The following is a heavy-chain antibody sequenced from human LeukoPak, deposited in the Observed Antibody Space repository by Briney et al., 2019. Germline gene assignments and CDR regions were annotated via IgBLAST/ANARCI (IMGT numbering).Heavy chain of an antibody. Sequence: GGSLRLSCAASGFTFIETWMTRVRQAPGKGLEWVSYISSSGSTIYYADSVKGRFTISRDNAKNSLYLQMNSLRAEDTAVYYCAELGITMIGGVWGKGTTVTISS. CDR3: AELGITMIGGV. CDR1: GFTFIETW. D-gene: IGHD3-10*02. V-gene: IGHV3-11*04. CDR2: ISSSGSTI. J-gene: IGHJ6*04.